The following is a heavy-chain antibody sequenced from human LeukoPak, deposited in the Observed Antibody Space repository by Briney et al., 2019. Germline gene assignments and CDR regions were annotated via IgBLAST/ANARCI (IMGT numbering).Heavy chain of an antibody. CDR2: INWNGGST. D-gene: IGHD3-16*02. V-gene: IGHV3-20*04. J-gene: IGHJ6*03. CDR1: GFTFDDYG. Sequence: PGGSLRLSCAASGFTFDDYGMSWVRQAPGKGLEWVSGINWNGGSTGYADSVKGRFTISRDNAKNSLYLQMNSLRAEDTALYYCARGGLDYVWGSYRYYLPGYYYYYYYMDVWGKGTTVTVSS. CDR3: ARGGLDYVWGSYRYYLPGYYYYYYYMDV.